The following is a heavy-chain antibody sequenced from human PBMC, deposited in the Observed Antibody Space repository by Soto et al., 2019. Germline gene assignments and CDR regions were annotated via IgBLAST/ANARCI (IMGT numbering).Heavy chain of an antibody. V-gene: IGHV3-15*01. J-gene: IGHJ4*02. CDR3: TTYYDFWSGYYMEGNFDY. Sequence: EVQLVESGGGLEKLGGSLRLSCAASGFTFSNAWMSWVRQAPGKGLEWVGRIKSKTDGGTTDYAAPVKGRFTISRDDSKNTLYLQMNSLKTEDTAVYYCTTYYDFWSGYYMEGNFDYWGQGTLVTVSS. D-gene: IGHD3-3*01. CDR2: IKSKTDGGTT. CDR1: GFTFSNAW.